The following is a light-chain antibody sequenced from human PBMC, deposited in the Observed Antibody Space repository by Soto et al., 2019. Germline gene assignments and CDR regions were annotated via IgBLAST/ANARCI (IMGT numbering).Light chain of an antibody. V-gene: IGKV1-33*01. J-gene: IGKJ5*01. CDR2: DAS. CDR1: QDISNY. CDR3: QQYDNLPRT. Sequence: DIQMTQSPSSLSASVGDRVTITCQASQDISNYLNWYQQKPGKAPKLLIYDASKWQTGVPSRFSGSGSGTDFTFTISSLQPEDIATYYCQQYDNLPRTFGQGTRLEIK.